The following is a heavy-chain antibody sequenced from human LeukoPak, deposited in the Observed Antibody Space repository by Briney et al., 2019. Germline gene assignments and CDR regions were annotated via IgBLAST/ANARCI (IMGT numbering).Heavy chain of an antibody. CDR3: AKRAPFYFDY. CDR2: ISSSGGTT. Sequence: PGESLRLSCAASGFTFSSYWMSWVRQAPGKGLEWVSAISSSGGTTYYADSVKGRFTISRDNSKNTLYLQMNSLRAEDTAVYYCAKRAPFYFDYWGQGTLVTVSS. CDR1: GFTFSSYW. V-gene: IGHV3-23*01. J-gene: IGHJ4*01. D-gene: IGHD3-16*01.